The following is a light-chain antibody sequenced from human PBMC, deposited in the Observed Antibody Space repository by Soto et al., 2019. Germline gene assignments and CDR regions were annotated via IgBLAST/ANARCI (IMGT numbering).Light chain of an antibody. Sequence: DIQMTQSPSSLSASAGDRVTITCRASQGIRNNLAWYQQKPGEVPKLLIYAASTLQSGVPSHFSGSGSGTDFTLTISSLQPEDVATYYCQKYFSVPFTFGPGTKVDIK. V-gene: IGKV1-27*01. CDR3: QKYFSVPFT. CDR1: QGIRNN. J-gene: IGKJ3*01. CDR2: AAS.